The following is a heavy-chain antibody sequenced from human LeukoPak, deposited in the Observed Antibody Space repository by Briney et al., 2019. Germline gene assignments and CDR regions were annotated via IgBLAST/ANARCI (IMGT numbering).Heavy chain of an antibody. CDR2: ISYDGSNK. J-gene: IGHJ6*03. D-gene: IGHD3-22*01. CDR3: AKDSYDSSGTLWVVLYYYYMDV. Sequence: GSLRLSCAASGFTFSSYALHWVRQAPGKGLEWVALISYDGSNKYYADSVKGRFTISRDNSKNTLYLQMNSLRAEDTAVYYCAKDSYDSSGTLWVVLYYYYMDVWGKGTTVTVSS. CDR1: GFTFSSYA. V-gene: IGHV3-30*04.